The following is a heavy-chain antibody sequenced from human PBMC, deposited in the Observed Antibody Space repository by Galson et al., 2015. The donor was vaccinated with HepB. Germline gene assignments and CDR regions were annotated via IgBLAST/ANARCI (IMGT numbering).Heavy chain of an antibody. CDR3: ARDHEPSDYGDKPYYYYGMDV. V-gene: IGHV3-23*01. CDR2: ISGSGGSTYYADS. D-gene: IGHD4-17*01. CDR1: GFTFSSYA. J-gene: IGHJ6*02. Sequence: SLRLSCAASGFTFSSYAMSWVRQAPGKGLEWVSAISGSGGSTYYADSYYADSVKGRFTISRDNAKNSLYLQMNSLRAEDTAVYYCARDHEPSDYGDKPYYYYGMDVWGQGTTVTVSS.